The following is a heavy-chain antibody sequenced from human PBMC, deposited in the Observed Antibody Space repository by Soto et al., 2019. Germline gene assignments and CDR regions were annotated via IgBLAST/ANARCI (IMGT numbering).Heavy chain of an antibody. CDR3: AIRASYYDSSRYFDY. CDR2: INSDGSST. D-gene: IGHD3-22*01. Sequence: GSLGLSCAASGFTFSSYWMHWVRQPPGKGLVWVSRINSDGSSTSYADSVKGRFTISRDNAKNTLYLQMNSLRAEDTAVYYCAIRASYYDSSRYFDYWGQGTLVTVSS. V-gene: IGHV3-74*01. CDR1: GFTFSSYW. J-gene: IGHJ4*02.